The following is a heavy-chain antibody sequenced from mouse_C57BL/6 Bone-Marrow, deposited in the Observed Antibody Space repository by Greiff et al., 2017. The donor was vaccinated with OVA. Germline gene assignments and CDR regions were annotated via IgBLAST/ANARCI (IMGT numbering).Heavy chain of an antibody. CDR2: IHPSDSDT. J-gene: IGHJ2*01. V-gene: IGHV1-74*01. D-gene: IGHD1-1*01. CDR1: GYTFPSYW. Sequence: QVPLQQPGAELVKPGASVKVSCKASGYTFPSYWMHWVKQRPGQGLEWIGRIHPSDSDTNYNPKFQGKATLTVDKSSSTADMQLSSLTSEASAVYYCAIDGVWYYGSSYVDYWGQGTTLTVSS. CDR3: AIDGVWYYGSSYVDY.